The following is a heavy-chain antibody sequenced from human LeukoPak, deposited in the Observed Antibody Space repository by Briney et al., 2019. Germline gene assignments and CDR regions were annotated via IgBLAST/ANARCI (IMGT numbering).Heavy chain of an antibody. D-gene: IGHD4-17*01. V-gene: IGHV3-74*01. CDR3: TKDPNGDYVGAFDP. CDR1: GLTFSGNW. J-gene: IGHJ5*02. Sequence: GGSLRLSCAASGLTFSGNWMHWVRQAPGKGLVWVSRLDSDASITNYADSVKGRFTISRDNSRNTLYLQMNSLRAEDTAVYYCTKDPNGDYVGAFDPWGQGTLVTVSS. CDR2: LDSDASIT.